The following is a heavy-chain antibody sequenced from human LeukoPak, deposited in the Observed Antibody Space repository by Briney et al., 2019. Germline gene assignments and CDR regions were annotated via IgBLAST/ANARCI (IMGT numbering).Heavy chain of an antibody. J-gene: IGHJ4*02. Sequence: GGSLRLSCAASGFTFSSYGMHWVRQAPGMGLEWVAVISYDGSNKYYADSVKGRFTISRDNLKNTLYLQMNSLRGEDTAVYYCAREYSSSSPDYWGQGTLVTVSS. D-gene: IGHD6-6*01. CDR2: ISYDGSNK. V-gene: IGHV3-30*03. CDR3: AREYSSSSPDY. CDR1: GFTFSSYG.